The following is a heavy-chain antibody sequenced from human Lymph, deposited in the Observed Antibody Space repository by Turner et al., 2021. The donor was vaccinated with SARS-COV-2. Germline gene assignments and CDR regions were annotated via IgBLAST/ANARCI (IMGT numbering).Heavy chain of an antibody. J-gene: IGHJ6*02. CDR1: GYTSTGYY. CDR3: ARDVERYNDFWSGYSGGYGLDV. D-gene: IGHD3-3*01. CDR2: INPNSGGT. V-gene: IGHV1-2*02. Sequence: QVQLVQSVDEVKKPGASVKVSGKASGYTSTGYYMHWVRQAPGQGLEWMGWINPNSGGTNYAQKFKGRVTMTRDTSISTAYMELSRLRSDDTAVYYCARDVERYNDFWSGYSGGYGLDVWGQGTTVTVSS.